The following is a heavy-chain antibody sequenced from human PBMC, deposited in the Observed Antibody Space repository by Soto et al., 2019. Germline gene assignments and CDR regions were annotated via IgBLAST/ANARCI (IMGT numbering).Heavy chain of an antibody. D-gene: IGHD4-17*01. CDR3: AREHYGDSDY. V-gene: IGHV4-59*01. Sequence: SEARCVTCTVSGGFISRYYWSWIRQPPGKGLEWIGYIYYSGSTNYNPSLKSRVTISVDTSKNQFSLKLSSVTAADTAVYYCAREHYGDSDYWGQGTLVTVS. J-gene: IGHJ4*02. CDR2: IYYSGST. CDR1: GGFISRYY.